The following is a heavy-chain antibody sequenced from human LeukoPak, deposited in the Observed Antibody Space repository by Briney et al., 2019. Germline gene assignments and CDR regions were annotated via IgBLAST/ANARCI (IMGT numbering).Heavy chain of an antibody. V-gene: IGHV1-69*05. CDR1: GGTFSRYA. CDR2: SIPIFGTA. Sequence: SVKVSCKASGGTFSRYAISWVRQAPGQGLEWMGGSIPIFGTANYAQKFQGRVTITTDECTSTASMELSSLRSEDTAVYYCARGRPRQLVAIDYWGQGTLVTVSS. J-gene: IGHJ4*02. CDR3: ARGRPRQLVAIDY. D-gene: IGHD6-6*01.